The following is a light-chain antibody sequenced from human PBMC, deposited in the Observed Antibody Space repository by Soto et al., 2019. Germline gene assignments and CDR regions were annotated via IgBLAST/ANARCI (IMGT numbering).Light chain of an antibody. CDR3: QQSFSTLMNA. CDR1: QSISSY. CDR2: ATS. J-gene: IGKJ2*01. V-gene: IGKV1-39*01. Sequence: DVQMTQSPSSLSASVGDRVTIICRASQSISSYLHWYQQKPGKAPKLLTYATSTLQSGVPSRFSGSGSGTDFTLTISSVQPDDFATYYCQQSFSTLMNAFGQGTKLEIK.